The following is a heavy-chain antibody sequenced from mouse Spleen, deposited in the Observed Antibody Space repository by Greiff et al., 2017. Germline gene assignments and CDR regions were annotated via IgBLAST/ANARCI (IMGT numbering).Heavy chain of an antibody. Sequence: EVQLVESGGGLVKPGGSLKLSCAASGFTFSSYAMSWVRQTPEKRLEWVAAINSNGGSTYYPDTVKDRFTISRDNAKNTLYLQMSSLRSEDTALYYCARQDSYYSYDVAWFAYWGQGTLVTVSA. V-gene: IGHV5-6-2*01. D-gene: IGHD2-12*01. J-gene: IGHJ3*01. CDR1: GFTFSSYA. CDR2: INSNGGST. CDR3: ARQDSYYSYDVAWFAY.